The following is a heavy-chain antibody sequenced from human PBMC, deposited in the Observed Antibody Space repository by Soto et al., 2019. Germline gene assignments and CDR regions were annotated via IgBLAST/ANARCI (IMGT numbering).Heavy chain of an antibody. J-gene: IGHJ6*02. CDR3: ARGQGGYPDYGMDV. Sequence: PGGSLRLSCAASGFTFSSYAMHWVRQAPGKGLEYVSAISSNGGSTYYADSVKGRFTISRDNSKNTLYLQMGSLRAEDMAVYYCARGQGGYPDYGMDVWGQGTTVTVSS. V-gene: IGHV3-64*02. CDR2: ISSNGGST. CDR1: GFTFSSYA. D-gene: IGHD5-18*01.